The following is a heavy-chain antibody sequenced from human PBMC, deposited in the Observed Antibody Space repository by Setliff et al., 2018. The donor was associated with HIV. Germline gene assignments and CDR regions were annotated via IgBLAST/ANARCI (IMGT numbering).Heavy chain of an antibody. V-gene: IGHV1-46*01. J-gene: IGHJ4*02. Sequence: VSCQASGYAFTSHLIQWVRQAPGKGPEWMGVINPSGGSASYAEKFKGRATLNRETSTTTVFLQLSRLRSADTAVHYCGRGLGDTSGYYTLDHWGQGTLVTVSS. D-gene: IGHD3-22*01. CDR3: GRGLGDTSGYYTLDH. CDR1: GYAFTSHL. CDR2: INPSGGSA.